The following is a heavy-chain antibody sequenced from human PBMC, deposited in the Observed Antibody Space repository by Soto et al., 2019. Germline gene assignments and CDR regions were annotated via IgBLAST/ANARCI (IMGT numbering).Heavy chain of an antibody. CDR2: IIPIFGTA. J-gene: IGHJ6*02. CDR1: GGTFSSYA. V-gene: IGHV1-69*12. D-gene: IGHD1-26*01. Sequence: QVQLVQSGAEVKKPGSSVKVSCKASGGTFSSYAISWVRQAPGQGLEWMGGIIPIFGTANYAQKFQGRVTITEEESTSTAYMKLSSLRSEDTAVYYCATTQPVGGYYYCGMDVGGQGTTVTVSS. CDR3: ATTQPVGGYYYCGMDV.